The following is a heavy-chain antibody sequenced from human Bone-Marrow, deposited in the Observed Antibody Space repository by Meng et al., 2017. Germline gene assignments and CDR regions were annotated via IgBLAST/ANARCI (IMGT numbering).Heavy chain of an antibody. J-gene: IGHJ6*02. D-gene: IGHD6-19*01. CDR2: INPNSGGT. CDR3: ARTGYSSGWYLYVMDV. CDR1: GYTFTGYY. V-gene: IGHV1-2*06. Sequence: ASVKVSCKASGYTFTGYYMHWVRQAPGQGLEWMGRINPNSGGTNYAQKFQGRVTMTRDTSISTAYMELSRLRSDDTAVYYCARTGYSSGWYLYVMDVWGQGTLVTVAS.